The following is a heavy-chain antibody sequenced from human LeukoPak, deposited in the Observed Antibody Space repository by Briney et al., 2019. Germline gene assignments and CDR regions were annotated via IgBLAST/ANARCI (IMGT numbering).Heavy chain of an antibody. CDR3: ARAGGYRYGGFDY. V-gene: IGHV3-48*04. CDR1: GFTFSSYS. J-gene: IGHJ4*02. D-gene: IGHD5-18*01. CDR2: ISSSSSTI. Sequence: GGSLRLSCAASGFTFSSYSMNWVRQAPRKGLEWVSYISSSSSTIYYADSVKGRFTISRDNAKNSLYLQMNSLRAEDTAVYYCARAGGYRYGGFDYWGQGTLVTVSS.